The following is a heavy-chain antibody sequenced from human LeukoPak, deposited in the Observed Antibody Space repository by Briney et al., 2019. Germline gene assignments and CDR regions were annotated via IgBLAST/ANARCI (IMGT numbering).Heavy chain of an antibody. Sequence: LAGRSLRLSSAASGFTFSSYAMHWVRQAPGKGLEWVAVISYDGSNKYYADSVKGRFTISRDNSKNTLYLQMNSLRAEDTAVYYCARDLARVVVTARWFDPWGQGTLVTVSS. V-gene: IGHV3-30*04. CDR2: ISYDGSNK. D-gene: IGHD2-21*02. J-gene: IGHJ5*02. CDR1: GFTFSSYA. CDR3: ARDLARVVVTARWFDP.